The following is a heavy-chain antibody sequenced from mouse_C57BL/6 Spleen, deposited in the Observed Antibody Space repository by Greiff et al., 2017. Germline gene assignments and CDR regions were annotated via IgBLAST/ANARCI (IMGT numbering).Heavy chain of an antibody. V-gene: IGHV3-6*01. Sequence: DVKLVESGPGLVKPSQSLSLTCSVTGYSITSGYYWNWIRQFPGNKLEWMGYISYDGSNNYNPSLKNRISITRDTSKNQFFLKLSSVTTEDTATYYCAREVYYGNYDAMDYWGQGASVTVSS. CDR1: GYSITSGYY. D-gene: IGHD2-1*01. J-gene: IGHJ4*01. CDR2: ISYDGSN. CDR3: AREVYYGNYDAMDY.